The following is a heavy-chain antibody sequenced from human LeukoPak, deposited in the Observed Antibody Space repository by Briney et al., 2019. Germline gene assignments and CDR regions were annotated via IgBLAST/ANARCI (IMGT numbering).Heavy chain of an antibody. V-gene: IGHV3-23*01. CDR2: ISGSGGST. CDR3: ANSGYSYGYAATVVTHPGY. Sequence: GGSLRLSCAASGFTFSSYAMSWVRQAPGKGLEWVSAISGSGGSTYYADSVKGRFTISRDNSKNTLYLQMNSLRAEDTAVYYCANSGYSYGYAATVVTHPGYWGQGTLVTVSS. D-gene: IGHD5-18*01. J-gene: IGHJ4*02. CDR1: GFTFSSYA.